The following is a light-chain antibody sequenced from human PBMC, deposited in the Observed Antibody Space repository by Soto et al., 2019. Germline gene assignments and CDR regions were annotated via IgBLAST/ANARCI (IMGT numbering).Light chain of an antibody. Sequence: DIQMTQSPSSVSASVGDRVTITCRASQDINRWLACYQQKPGKAPKLLIYTASSLQSGVPSRFIGSGSGTYFTLTISSLQPEDFASYYCLQAKAFPLTLGQGTTVDIK. J-gene: IGKJ1*01. CDR2: TAS. V-gene: IGKV1-12*01. CDR3: LQAKAFPLT. CDR1: QDINRW.